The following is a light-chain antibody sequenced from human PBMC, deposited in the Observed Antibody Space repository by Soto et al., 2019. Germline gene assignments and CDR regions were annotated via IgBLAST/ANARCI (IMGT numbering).Light chain of an antibody. J-gene: IGLJ1*01. CDR3: ASYAGSRTYV. V-gene: IGLV2-23*02. CDR2: EVT. CDR1: RSDVGSYNS. Sequence: QSALTQPASVSGSPGQSITISCTGTRSDVGSYNSIAWYQQHPGKAPRVVIFEVTMRPSGISDRFSGSKSASTASLTISELQSEDEGDYYCASYAGSRTYVFGSGTKLTVL.